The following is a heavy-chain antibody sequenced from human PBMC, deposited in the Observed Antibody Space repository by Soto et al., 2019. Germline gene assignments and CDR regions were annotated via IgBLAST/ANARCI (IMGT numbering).Heavy chain of an antibody. V-gene: IGHV4-30-4*01. D-gene: IGHD1-7*01. CDR1: GGSISSGDYY. CDR3: ARSQRRTGTTIGVDYYYYGMDV. Sequence: QVQLQESGPGLVKPSQTLSLTCTVSGGSISSGDYYWSWIRQPPGKGLEWIGYIYYSGSTYYNPXLKXXXTISVDTSKNXXSXKXXSVTAADTAVYYCARSQRRTGTTIGVDYYYYGMDVWGQGTTVTVSS. CDR2: IYYSGST. J-gene: IGHJ6*02.